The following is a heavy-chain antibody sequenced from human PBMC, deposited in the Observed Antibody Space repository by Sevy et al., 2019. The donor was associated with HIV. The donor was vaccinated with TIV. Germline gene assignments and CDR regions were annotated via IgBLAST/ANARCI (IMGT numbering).Heavy chain of an antibody. D-gene: IGHD6-19*01. CDR2: ISDSCVDI. Sequence: GGSLRLSCAASGFTFSIYAMNWVRQAPGKGLEWVSSISDSCVDIHYADSVKGRFTISRDNAKNSLYLQMNSLRAEDTAVYYCARPSSGWTAGDYWGQGTLVTVSS. CDR1: GFTFSIYA. CDR3: ARPSSGWTAGDY. J-gene: IGHJ4*02. V-gene: IGHV3-21*01.